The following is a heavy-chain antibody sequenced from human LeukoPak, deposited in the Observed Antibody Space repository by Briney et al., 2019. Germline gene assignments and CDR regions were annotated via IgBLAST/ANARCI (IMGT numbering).Heavy chain of an antibody. J-gene: IGHJ4*02. V-gene: IGHV1-69*13. D-gene: IGHD2-21*02. Sequence: GASVKVSCKASGGTFSSYAISWVRQAPGQGLEWMGGIIPIFGTANYAQKFQGRVTITADESTSTAYMELRSLRSDDTAVYYCARDLIRYCGGDCYSDYWGQGTLVTVSS. CDR3: ARDLIRYCGGDCYSDY. CDR1: GGTFSSYA. CDR2: IIPIFGTA.